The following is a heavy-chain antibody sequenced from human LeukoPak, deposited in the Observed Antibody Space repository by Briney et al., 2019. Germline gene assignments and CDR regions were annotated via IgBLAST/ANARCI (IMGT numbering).Heavy chain of an antibody. CDR2: INPNSGGT. Sequence: ASVKVSCKAFGYSFTGYHMHWVRQAPGQGLEWMGWINPNSGGTNYPQKLQGRVTMTTDTSTSTAYMELSSLRSEDTAVYYCARGRGSWYDSSGSPYIRFDYWGQGTLVTVSS. V-gene: IGHV1-2*02. CDR1: GYSFTGYH. J-gene: IGHJ4*02. CDR3: ARGRGSWYDSSGSPYIRFDY. D-gene: IGHD3-22*01.